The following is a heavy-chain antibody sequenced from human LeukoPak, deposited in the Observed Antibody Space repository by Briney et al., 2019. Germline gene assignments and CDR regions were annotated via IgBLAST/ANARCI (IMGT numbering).Heavy chain of an antibody. CDR3: ARDLGLGIFGENDAFDI. D-gene: IGHD2-15*01. Sequence: KSSETLSLTCTVSGGSISSYYWSWIRQPAGKGLEWIGRIYTSGSTNYNPSPKSRVTMSVDTSKNQFSLKLSSVTAADTAVYYCARDLGLGIFGENDAFDIWGQGTMVTVSS. V-gene: IGHV4-4*07. CDR2: IYTSGST. CDR1: GGSISSYY. J-gene: IGHJ3*02.